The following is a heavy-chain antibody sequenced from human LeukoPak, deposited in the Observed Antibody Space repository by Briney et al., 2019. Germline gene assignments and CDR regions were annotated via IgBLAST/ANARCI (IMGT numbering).Heavy chain of an antibody. CDR3: ATLPSPDYGGNSLDY. V-gene: IGHV3-48*04. J-gene: IGHJ4*02. CDR1: GFTSSSYS. D-gene: IGHD4-23*01. Sequence: GGSLRLSCAASGFTSSSYSMNWVRQAPGKGLEWVSYISSSSSTIYYADSVKGRFTISRDNAKNSLYLQMNSLRAEDTAVYYCATLPSPDYGGNSLDYWGQGTLVTVSS. CDR2: ISSSSSTI.